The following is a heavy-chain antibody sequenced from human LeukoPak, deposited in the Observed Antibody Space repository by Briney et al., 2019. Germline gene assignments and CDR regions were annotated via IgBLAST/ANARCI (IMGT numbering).Heavy chain of an antibody. CDR1: GFPLSVYG. D-gene: IGHD3-10*01. CDR2: ISFDGSHK. Sequence: GGSLRLSCAASGFPLSVYGVHWVRQAPGKGLEWVAVISFDGSHKYYVDSVKGRFIISRDDSKNTGSLEMNNLRAEDTAVYYCARVLSGRGSLYDYYYYMDVWGKGTTVTISS. V-gene: IGHV3-30*03. CDR3: ARVLSGRGSLYDYYYYMDV. J-gene: IGHJ6*03.